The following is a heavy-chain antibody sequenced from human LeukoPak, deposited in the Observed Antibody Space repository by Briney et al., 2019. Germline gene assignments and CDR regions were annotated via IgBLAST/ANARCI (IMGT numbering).Heavy chain of an antibody. CDR1: GYTFNSYA. CDR3: ARDFSRVGFFDY. V-gene: IGHV1-3*01. D-gene: IGHD3-10*01. Sequence: ASVKVSCKASGYTFNSYAIHWVRQAPGQRLEWMGWINAGNGNTKYSQKFQGRVTITTDTSATTAYMELSNLTSEDTAVYYCARDFSRVGFFDYWGQGTLVTVSS. CDR2: INAGNGNT. J-gene: IGHJ4*02.